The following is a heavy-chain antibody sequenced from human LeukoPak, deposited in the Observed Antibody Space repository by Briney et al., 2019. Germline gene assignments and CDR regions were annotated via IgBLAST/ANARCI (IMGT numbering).Heavy chain of an antibody. J-gene: IGHJ4*02. CDR3: ARDELENYFDY. D-gene: IGHD1-1*01. CDR1: GYTFTGYV. CDR2: INAYNGNT. Sequence: ASVKVSCKASGYTFTGYVISWVRQAPGQGLEWMGWINAYNGNTNYAQKLQGRVTMTTDTSTSTAYMELRSLRSDDTAVYYCARDELENYFDYWGQGTLVTVSS. V-gene: IGHV1-18*01.